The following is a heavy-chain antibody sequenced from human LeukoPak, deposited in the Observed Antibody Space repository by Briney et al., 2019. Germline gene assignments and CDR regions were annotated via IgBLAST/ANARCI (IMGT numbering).Heavy chain of an antibody. V-gene: IGHV4-34*01. Sequence: SETLSLTCAVYGGSFSGYYWSWVRQPPGKGLEWIGEVNHSGSTNYDPSLKSRVTISVDTSKNQFSLKLSSVTAADTAVYYCARGQPDCSSRTSCYDTENFDYWGPGTLVTVSS. CDR3: ARGQPDCSSRTSCYDTENFDY. J-gene: IGHJ4*02. CDR2: VNHSGST. CDR1: GGSFSGYY. D-gene: IGHD2-2*01.